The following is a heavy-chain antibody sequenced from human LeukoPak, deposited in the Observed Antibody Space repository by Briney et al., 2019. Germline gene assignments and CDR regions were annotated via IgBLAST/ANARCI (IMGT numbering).Heavy chain of an antibody. Sequence: PGGSLRLSCTASGFTFGDYAMSWVRQAPGKGLEWVGFIRSKAYGGTTEYAASVKGRFTISRDDSKSIAYLQMNSLKTEDTAVYYCTRDSPQDGYCSSTSCYGRDAFDIWGQGTMVTVSS. CDR1: GFTFGDYA. CDR3: TRDSPQDGYCSSTSCYGRDAFDI. V-gene: IGHV3-49*04. D-gene: IGHD2-2*03. J-gene: IGHJ3*02. CDR2: IRSKAYGGTT.